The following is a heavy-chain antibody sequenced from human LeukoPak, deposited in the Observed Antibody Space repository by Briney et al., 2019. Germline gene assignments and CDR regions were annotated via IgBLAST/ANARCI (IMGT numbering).Heavy chain of an antibody. Sequence: GASVKVSCTASGYTFTGYYMHWVRQAPGQGLEWMGWINPNSGGTNYAQKFQGRVTMTRDTSISTAYMELSRLRSDDTAVYYCARVEDIVVVPAAFDYWGQGTLVTVSS. D-gene: IGHD2-2*01. CDR2: INPNSGGT. CDR3: ARVEDIVVVPAAFDY. V-gene: IGHV1-2*02. J-gene: IGHJ4*02. CDR1: GYTFTGYY.